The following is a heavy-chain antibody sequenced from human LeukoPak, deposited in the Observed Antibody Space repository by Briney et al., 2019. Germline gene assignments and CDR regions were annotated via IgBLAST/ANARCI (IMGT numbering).Heavy chain of an antibody. Sequence: GRSLRLSCAASGFTFDDYAMHWVRQAPGKGLEWVSYISSSSSTIYYADSVKGRFTISRDNAKNSLYLQMNSLRAEDTAVYYCARDRVREAFDYWGQGTLVTVSS. D-gene: IGHD2-2*01. J-gene: IGHJ4*02. CDR3: ARDRVREAFDY. CDR1: GFTFDDYA. CDR2: ISSSSSTI. V-gene: IGHV3-48*01.